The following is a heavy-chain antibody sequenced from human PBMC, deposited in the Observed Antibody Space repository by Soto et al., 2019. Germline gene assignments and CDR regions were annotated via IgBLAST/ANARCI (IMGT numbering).Heavy chain of an antibody. D-gene: IGHD3-16*01. CDR1: GGSISSYY. J-gene: IGHJ5*02. Sequence: KSSETLSLTCTVSGGSISSYYWSWIRQPPGKGLEWIGYIYYSGSTNYNPSLKSRVTITVDTSKNQLSLKLSFVTTADTAVYYCARDWGPDKNWFDPWGQGTLVTVSS. CDR2: IYYSGST. V-gene: IGHV4-59*01. CDR3: ARDWGPDKNWFDP.